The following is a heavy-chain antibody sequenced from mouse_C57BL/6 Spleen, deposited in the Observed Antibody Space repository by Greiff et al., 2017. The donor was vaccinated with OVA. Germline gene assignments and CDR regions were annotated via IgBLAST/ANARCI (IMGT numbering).Heavy chain of an antibody. CDR2: IDPANGNT. Sequence: EVQLVESVAELVRPGASVKLSCTASGFNIKNTYMHWVKQRPEQGLEWIGRIDPANGNTKYAPKFQGKAPITADTSSNKAYLQLISLTSEDTAIYECARNGKYYYSAMGYWGQGTPDTASS. CDR3: ARNGKYYYSAMGY. CDR1: GFNIKNTY. J-gene: IGHJ4*01. V-gene: IGHV14-3*01. D-gene: IGHD2-10*02.